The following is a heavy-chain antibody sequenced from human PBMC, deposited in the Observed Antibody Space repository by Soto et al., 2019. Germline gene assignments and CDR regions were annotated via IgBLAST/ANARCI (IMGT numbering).Heavy chain of an antibody. CDR1: GFTFTNYG. CDR2: VSGDASNT. J-gene: IGHJ4*02. Sequence: GGSLRLSCTASGFTFTNYGLSWVRQAPGKGLDWVATVSGDASNTHYADSVKGRFTISRDNSKSILFLQMKSLRVEDTAIYYCARDVRASGEMFDYWGQGTQVTVSS. D-gene: IGHD4-17*01. V-gene: IGHV3-23*01. CDR3: ARDVRASGEMFDY.